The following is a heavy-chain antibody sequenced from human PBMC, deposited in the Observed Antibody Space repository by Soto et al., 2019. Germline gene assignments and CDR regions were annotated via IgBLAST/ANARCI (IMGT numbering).Heavy chain of an antibody. V-gene: IGHV3-73*02. CDR1: GFIFSDSG. D-gene: IGHD3-22*01. CDR3: TRLPYDRSCYYNNGYYYGMDV. CDR2: IRSPAHSYAT. Sequence: EVQLVESGGGLVQPGGSLKLSCAASGFIFSDSGLHWVRQASGQGLEWVGRIRSPAHSYATLYAESVKGRFTISRDNSKSTTYLQMNSMKTEDTAVYYCTRLPYDRSCYYNNGYYYGMDVWGQGTTVTVSS. J-gene: IGHJ6*02.